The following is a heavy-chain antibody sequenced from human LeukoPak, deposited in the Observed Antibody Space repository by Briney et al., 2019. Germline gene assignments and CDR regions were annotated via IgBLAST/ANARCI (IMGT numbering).Heavy chain of an antibody. J-gene: IGHJ4*02. CDR3: ARTPMASHFDY. CDR1: GYSISSGYY. Sequence: SSETLSLTCTVSGYSISSGYYWGWIRQPPGKGLEWIGSIYHSGSTYYNPSLKSRVTISVDTSKNQFSLKLSSVTAADTAVYYCARTPMASHFDYWGQGTLVTVSS. CDR2: IYHSGST. V-gene: IGHV4-38-2*02. D-gene: IGHD5-18*01.